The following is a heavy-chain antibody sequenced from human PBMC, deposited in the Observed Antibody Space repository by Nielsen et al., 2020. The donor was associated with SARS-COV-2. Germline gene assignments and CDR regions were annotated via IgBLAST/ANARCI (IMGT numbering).Heavy chain of an antibody. CDR3: ARRGYSYSFDY. CDR1: GYSFTSYW. J-gene: IGHJ4*02. Sequence: GESLKISCQASGYSFTSYWIGWVRQMPGKGPEWMGIIYPGDSDSKFSPSFQGQVTISVDNSISTAYLQWNSLKASDTAMYYCARRGYSYSFDYWGQGTLVTVSS. D-gene: IGHD5-12*01. CDR2: IYPGDSDS. V-gene: IGHV5-51*01.